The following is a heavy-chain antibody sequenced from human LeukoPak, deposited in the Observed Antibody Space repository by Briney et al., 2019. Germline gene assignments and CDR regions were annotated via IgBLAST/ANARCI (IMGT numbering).Heavy chain of an antibody. Sequence: KPSETLSLTCTVSGGSISGYYWSWIRQPPGKGLEWIGYIYNSGSTNYNPSLKSRVTISVDTSENRFSLRLSSVTAADTAVYYCARGRAAAGRRWFDPWGQGTLVTVSS. D-gene: IGHD6-13*01. V-gene: IGHV4-59*12. J-gene: IGHJ5*02. CDR2: IYNSGST. CDR1: GGSISGYY. CDR3: ARGRAAAGRRWFDP.